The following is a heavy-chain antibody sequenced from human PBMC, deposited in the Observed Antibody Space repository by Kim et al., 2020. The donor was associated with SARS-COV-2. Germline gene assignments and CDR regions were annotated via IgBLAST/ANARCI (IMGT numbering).Heavy chain of an antibody. D-gene: IGHD2-2*01. CDR1: GYTFTSYA. CDR2: INAGNGNT. CDR3: ARRSRDVYQLPNNDAFDI. Sequence: ASVKVSCKASGYTFTSYAMHWVRQAPGQRLEWMGWINAGNGNTKYSQKFQGRVTITRDTSASTAYMELSSLRSEDTAVYYCARRSRDVYQLPNNDAFDIWGQGTMVTVSS. J-gene: IGHJ3*02. V-gene: IGHV1-3*01.